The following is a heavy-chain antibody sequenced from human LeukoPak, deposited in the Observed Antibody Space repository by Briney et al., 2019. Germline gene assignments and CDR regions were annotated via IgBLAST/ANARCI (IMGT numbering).Heavy chain of an antibody. CDR1: GGSISSSNW. D-gene: IGHD3-16*01. Sequence: PSETLSLTCAVSGGSISSSNWWSWVRQPPGKGLEWIGEIYYSGSTNYNPSLKSRVTISVDTSKNQFSLKLSSVTAADTAVYYCARGRMITFGGVMVDYWGQGTLVTVSS. J-gene: IGHJ4*02. CDR3: ARGRMITFGGVMVDY. CDR2: IYYSGST. V-gene: IGHV4-4*02.